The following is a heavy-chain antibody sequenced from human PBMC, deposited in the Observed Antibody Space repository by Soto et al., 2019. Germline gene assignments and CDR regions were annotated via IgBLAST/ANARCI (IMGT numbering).Heavy chain of an antibody. CDR2: ISGSGGST. CDR1: GFTFSSYA. V-gene: IGHV3-23*01. CDR3: AKRNYGSEFDY. Sequence: EVQLLESGGGLVQPGGSLRLSCAASGFTFSSYAMNWVRQAPGKGLEWVSVISGSGGSTYYTDSVKGRFTISRDNSKNTLYLQMNSLRAEDTAVYYCAKRNYGSEFDYWGQGTLVTVSS. D-gene: IGHD3-10*01. J-gene: IGHJ4*02.